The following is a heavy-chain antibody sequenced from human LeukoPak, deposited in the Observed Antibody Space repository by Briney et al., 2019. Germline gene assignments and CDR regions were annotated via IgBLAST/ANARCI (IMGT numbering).Heavy chain of an antibody. CDR1: DGSISSGDYY. Sequence: SQTLSLTCTVSDGSISSGDYYWSWIRQPPGKGLEWIGYIYYSGSTYYNPPLKSRFTISVDTSKDQFSLKLSSVTAADTAVYYCARTDYYNVFFDYWGQGTLVTVSS. V-gene: IGHV4-30-4*01. CDR2: IYYSGST. CDR3: ARTDYYNVFFDY. D-gene: IGHD3-10*02. J-gene: IGHJ4*02.